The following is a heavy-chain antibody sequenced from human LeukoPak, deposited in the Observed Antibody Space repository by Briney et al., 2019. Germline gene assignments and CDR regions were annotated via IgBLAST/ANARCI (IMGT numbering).Heavy chain of an antibody. J-gene: IGHJ3*02. D-gene: IGHD2-2*02. V-gene: IGHV1-2*02. Sequence: ASVKVSCKASGYTFTGYYMHWVRQAPGQGLEWRGWITPNSGGTNYAQKFQGRVTMTRDTSIRTAYMELSRLRSDDTAVYYCAIEFATVVVSAVISAFDIWGQGTMVTVSS. CDR2: ITPNSGGT. CDR1: GYTFTGYY. CDR3: AIEFATVVVSAVISAFDI.